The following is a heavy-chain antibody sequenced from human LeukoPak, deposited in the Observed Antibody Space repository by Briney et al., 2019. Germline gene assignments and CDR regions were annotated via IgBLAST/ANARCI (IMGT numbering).Heavy chain of an antibody. D-gene: IGHD6-13*01. CDR2: ISAYNGNT. J-gene: IGHJ4*02. CDR3: ARDPALYSSSWWGFDY. CDR1: GYTFTSYG. V-gene: IGHV1-18*01. Sequence: ASVKVSCEASGYTFTSYGISWVRQAPGQGLEWMGWISAYNGNTNYAQKLQGRVTMTTDTSTSTAYMELRSLRSDDTAVYYCARDPALYSSSWWGFDYWGQGTLVTVSS.